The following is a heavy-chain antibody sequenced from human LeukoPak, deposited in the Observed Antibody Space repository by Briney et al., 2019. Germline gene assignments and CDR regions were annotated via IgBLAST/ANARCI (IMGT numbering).Heavy chain of an antibody. J-gene: IGHJ4*02. Sequence: GGSLRLSCAASGFTFSSYSMNWVRQAPGKGLEWVSYISSSSSTIYYADSVKGRFTIPRDNAKNSLYLQMNSLRAEDTAVYYCARDFVWGSHDYWGQGTLVTVSS. CDR1: GFTFSSYS. V-gene: IGHV3-48*01. CDR3: ARDFVWGSHDY. CDR2: ISSSSSTI. D-gene: IGHD3-16*01.